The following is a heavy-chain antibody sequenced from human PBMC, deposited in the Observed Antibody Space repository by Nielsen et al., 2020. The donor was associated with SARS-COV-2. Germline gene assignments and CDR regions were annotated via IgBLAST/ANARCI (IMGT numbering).Heavy chain of an antibody. CDR2: ISWDGGST. J-gene: IGHJ4*02. D-gene: IGHD4-17*01. Sequence: GESLKISCAASGFTFDDYTMHWVRQAPGKGLEWVSLISWDGGSTYYADSVKGRFTISRDNSKNSLYLQMNSLRTEDTALYYCAKDIYPTVTTLGYFDYWGQGTLVTVSS. V-gene: IGHV3-43*01. CDR1: GFTFDDYT. CDR3: AKDIYPTVTTLGYFDY.